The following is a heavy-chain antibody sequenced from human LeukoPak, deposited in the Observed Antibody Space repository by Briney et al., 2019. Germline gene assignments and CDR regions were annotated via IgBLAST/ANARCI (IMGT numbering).Heavy chain of an antibody. CDR3: ARHDGSSSTFVDY. V-gene: IGHV4-59*08. Sequence: SEALSLTCTVSGGSISSYYWSWIRQPPGKGLEWIGYIYYSGSTNYNPSLKSRVTISVDTSKNQFSLKLSSVTAADTAVYYCARHDGSSSTFVDYWGQGTLVTVSS. CDR2: IYYSGST. CDR1: GGSISSYY. J-gene: IGHJ4*02. D-gene: IGHD6-6*01.